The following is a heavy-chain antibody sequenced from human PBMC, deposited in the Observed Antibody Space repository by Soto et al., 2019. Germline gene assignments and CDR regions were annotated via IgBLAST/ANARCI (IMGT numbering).Heavy chain of an antibody. J-gene: IGHJ6*02. CDR1: GFTFSSYA. Sequence: GGSLRLSCAASGFTFSSYAMHWVRQAPGKGLEWVAVISYDGSNKYYADSVKGRFTISRDNSKNTLYLQMNSLRAEDTAVYYCARNYYYGSGDDYGMDVWGQGTTVTVSS. V-gene: IGHV3-30-3*01. CDR3: ARNYYYGSGDDYGMDV. D-gene: IGHD3-10*01. CDR2: ISYDGSNK.